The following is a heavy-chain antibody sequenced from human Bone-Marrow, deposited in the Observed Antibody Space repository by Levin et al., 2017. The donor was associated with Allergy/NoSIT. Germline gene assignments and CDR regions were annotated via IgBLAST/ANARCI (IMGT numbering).Heavy chain of an antibody. CDR1: GFTFSSYE. Sequence: SCAASGFTFSSYEMNWVRQAPGKGLEWVSYISSSGSTIYYADSVKGRLTISRDNAKNSLYLQMNSLRAEDTAVYYCARDEGGGCSGGSCYPTNYYYDGMDVWGQGTTVTVSS. J-gene: IGHJ6*02. D-gene: IGHD2-15*01. V-gene: IGHV3-48*03. CDR2: ISSSGSTI. CDR3: ARDEGGGCSGGSCYPTNYYYDGMDV.